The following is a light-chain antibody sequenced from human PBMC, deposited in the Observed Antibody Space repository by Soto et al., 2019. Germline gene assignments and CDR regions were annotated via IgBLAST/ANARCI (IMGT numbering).Light chain of an antibody. CDR2: DAS. CDR1: QSISNW. Sequence: DIQMTQSPSTLSASVGDRVTITCRASQSISNWLAWYQQRPGKSPNLLIFDASKLQSGVPSRFSGSGSGTECTLTISSQQPDDVATYYCQQFNSYSRVFGQGTKVEIK. CDR3: QQFNSYSRV. V-gene: IGKV1-5*01. J-gene: IGKJ1*01.